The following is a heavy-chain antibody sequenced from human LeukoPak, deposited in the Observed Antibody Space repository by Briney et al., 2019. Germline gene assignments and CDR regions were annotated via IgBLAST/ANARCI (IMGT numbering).Heavy chain of an antibody. CDR3: AREYCSGGSCYPNWFDL. J-gene: IGHJ5*02. CDR1: GFTVSSNY. V-gene: IGHV3-53*01. D-gene: IGHD2-15*01. Sequence: GGTLRLSCAASGFTVSSNYMSWVRQAPGKGLEWVSVIYSGGTTYYADSVKGRFTISRDNSKNTLYLQMNSLRAEDTAVYYCAREYCSGGSCYPNWFDLWGQGTLVTVSS. CDR2: IYSGGTT.